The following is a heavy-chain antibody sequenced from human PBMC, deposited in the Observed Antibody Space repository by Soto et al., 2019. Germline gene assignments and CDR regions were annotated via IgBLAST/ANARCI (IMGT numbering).Heavy chain of an antibody. V-gene: IGHV4-30-2*01. J-gene: IGHJ6*02. CDR1: GGSISSGGYS. D-gene: IGHD3-22*01. Sequence: PSETLSLTCAVSGGSISSGGYSWSWIRQPPGKGLEWIGYIYHSGSTYYNPSLKSRVTISVDRSKNQFSLKLSSVTAADTAVYYCARVGDSPDYYYGMDVWGQGTTVTVSS. CDR2: IYHSGST. CDR3: ARVGDSPDYYYGMDV.